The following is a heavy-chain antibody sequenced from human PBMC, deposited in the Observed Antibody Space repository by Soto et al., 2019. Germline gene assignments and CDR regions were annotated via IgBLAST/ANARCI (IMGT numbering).Heavy chain of an antibody. D-gene: IGHD6-13*01. J-gene: IGHJ5*02. CDR3: ARHRGIEYSSSRRYTGAWCDP. CDR2: IYYSGNT. Sequence: SETLSLTCCVSGGCISSGYYYWSWTRKPTVTGLEWIGNIYYSGNTYYKPSLKSRVTTSVDTPTNQFSLSLTSVTDSDTAVYSCARHRGIEYSSSRRYTGAWCDPWGQGTVVTV. V-gene: IGHV4-39*01. CDR1: GGCISSGYYY.